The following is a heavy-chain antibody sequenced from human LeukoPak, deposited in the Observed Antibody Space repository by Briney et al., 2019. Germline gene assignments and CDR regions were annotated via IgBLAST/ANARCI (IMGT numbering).Heavy chain of an antibody. D-gene: IGHD2-8*01. CDR1: GFTFSSYA. CDR2: ISGSGDNT. V-gene: IGHV3-23*01. Sequence: GGSLRLSCAASGFTFSSYAMSWVRQAPGKGLEGVSDISGSGDNTYYADSVKGRFTISRDNSKNTLYLQMNSLRAEDTAVYYCAKDRSCTNGVCHGDFDYWGQGTLVTVSS. CDR3: AKDRSCTNGVCHGDFDY. J-gene: IGHJ4*02.